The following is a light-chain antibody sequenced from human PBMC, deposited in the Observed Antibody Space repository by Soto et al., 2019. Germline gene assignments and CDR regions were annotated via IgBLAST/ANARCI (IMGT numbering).Light chain of an antibody. J-gene: IGKJ1*01. Sequence: DIQMTQSPSTLSASVGDRVTITCRASQSISSWLAWYQQKPGKAPKLLIYDASSLESGVPSRFSGSGSGTEFTLTISSLQPDDFATYYCQLGETFGQETKVEIK. CDR3: QLGET. CDR1: QSISSW. CDR2: DAS. V-gene: IGKV1-5*01.